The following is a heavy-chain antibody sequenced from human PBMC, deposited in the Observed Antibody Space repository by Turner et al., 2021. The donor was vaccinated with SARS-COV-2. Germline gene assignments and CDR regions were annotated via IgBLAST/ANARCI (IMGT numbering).Heavy chain of an antibody. CDR3: ARGAHGDYEDACDI. CDR1: GFTFSSYG. V-gene: IGHV3-33*01. D-gene: IGHD4-17*01. Sequence: QVQLVESGGGVVQPGRSLRLSCAASGFTFSSYGMHWVRQAPGKGLEWVAVIWYDGSNKFYADSVKGRFTISRDNSKNTLYLQMNSLRAEDTAVYYCARGAHGDYEDACDIWGQGTLVTISS. J-gene: IGHJ3*02. CDR2: IWYDGSNK.